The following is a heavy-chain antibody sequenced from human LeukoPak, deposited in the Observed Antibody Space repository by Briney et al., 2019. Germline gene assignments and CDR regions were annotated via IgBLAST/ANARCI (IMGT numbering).Heavy chain of an antibody. CDR2: ISYDGSNK. D-gene: IGHD5-18*01. CDR1: GFTFSSYA. V-gene: IGHV3-30-3*01. Sequence: SGGSLRLSCAASGFTFSSYAMHWVRQAPGKGLEWVAVISYDGSNKYYADSVKGRFTISRDNSKNTLYLQMNSLRAEDTAVYYCARGRRQLWSRIDYWGQGTLVTVSS. CDR3: ARGRRQLWSRIDY. J-gene: IGHJ4*02.